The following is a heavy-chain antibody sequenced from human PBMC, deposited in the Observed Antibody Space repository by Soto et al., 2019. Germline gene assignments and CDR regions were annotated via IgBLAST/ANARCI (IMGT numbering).Heavy chain of an antibody. V-gene: IGHV3-7*01. CDR3: ARGFPYYDILTGYYRDYYFDY. D-gene: IGHD3-9*01. CDR1: GFTFSSYW. J-gene: IGHJ4*02. CDR2: IKQDGSEK. Sequence: EVQLVESGGGLVQPGGSLRLSCAASGFTFSSYWMSWVRQAPGKGLEWVANIKQDGSEKYYVDSVKGRFTISRDNAKNSLYLQMNSLRAEDTAVYYCARGFPYYDILTGYYRDYYFDYWGQGTLVTVSS.